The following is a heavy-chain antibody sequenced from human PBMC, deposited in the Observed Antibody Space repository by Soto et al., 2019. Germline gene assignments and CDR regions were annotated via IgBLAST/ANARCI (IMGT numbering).Heavy chain of an antibody. J-gene: IGHJ1*01. Sequence: ASVNLSCKASGYTFTSFPIHWVRQAPGQRLEWMGWINAGNGDTKYSQKFQDRVTVTRDTSASTAYMELSSLRSEDTAVYYCTRAPRGENWGHGTLVTVSS. V-gene: IGHV1-3*01. D-gene: IGHD2-21*01. CDR3: TRAPRGEN. CDR2: INAGNGDT. CDR1: GYTFTSFP.